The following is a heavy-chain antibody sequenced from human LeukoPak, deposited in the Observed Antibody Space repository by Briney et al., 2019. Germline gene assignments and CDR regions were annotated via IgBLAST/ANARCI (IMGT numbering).Heavy chain of an antibody. V-gene: IGHV4-38-2*02. CDR1: GYSISSGHY. CDR2: MYHSGST. J-gene: IGHJ4*02. D-gene: IGHD6-13*01. Sequence: PSETLSLTCTVSGYSISSGHYWGWIRQPPGKGLEWIGSMYHSGSTYYNPPLKSRVTISEDTSKNQFSLKLRSVTAADTAAYYCARDLAAGTGGFDYWGQGTLVTVSS. CDR3: ARDLAAGTGGFDY.